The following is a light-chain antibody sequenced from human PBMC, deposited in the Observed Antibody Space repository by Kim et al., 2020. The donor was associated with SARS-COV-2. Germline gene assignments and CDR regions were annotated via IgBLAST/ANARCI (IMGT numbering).Light chain of an antibody. CDR1: QSLVCSDGNTY. Sequence: PAAISCRSSQSLVCSDGNTYLNWFHQRPGQSPRRLIYKVSNRDSGVPDRFSGSGSGTEFPLQISRVEAEDVGVYYCMQGTHWPFTLGPGTKVDIK. CDR3: MQGTHWPFT. J-gene: IGKJ3*01. V-gene: IGKV2-30*01. CDR2: KVS.